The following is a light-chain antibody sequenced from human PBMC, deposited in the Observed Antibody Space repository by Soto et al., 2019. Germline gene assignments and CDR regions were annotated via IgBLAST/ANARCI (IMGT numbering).Light chain of an antibody. CDR2: YDD. Sequence: QSVLTQPPSVSAAPRQRVTISCSGSSSNIGNNVVNWYQQLPGKAPKLLIYYDDLLPSGVSDRFSGSKSGTSASLAISGLQSEDEAHYYCAAWDDSLNGGVFGGGTKLTVL. V-gene: IGLV1-36*01. J-gene: IGLJ3*02. CDR3: AAWDDSLNGGV. CDR1: SSNIGNNV.